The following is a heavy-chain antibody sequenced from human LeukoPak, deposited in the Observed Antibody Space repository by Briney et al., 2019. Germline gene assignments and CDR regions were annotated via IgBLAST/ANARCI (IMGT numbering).Heavy chain of an antibody. CDR1: GDSISSGDYY. CDR2: ISSSGST. V-gene: IGHV4-61*02. J-gene: IGHJ5*02. D-gene: IGHD6-19*01. Sequence: SETLSLTCTVSGDSISSGDYYWSWIRQPAGKGLEWIGRISSSGSTNYNPSLKSRVTISVDTSKNQFSLKLSSVTAADTAVYCCARLVGWSKLRFDPWGQGTLVTVSS. CDR3: ARLVGWSKLRFDP.